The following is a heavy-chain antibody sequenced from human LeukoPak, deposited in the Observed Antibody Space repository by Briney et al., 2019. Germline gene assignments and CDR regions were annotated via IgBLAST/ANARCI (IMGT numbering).Heavy chain of an antibody. CDR1: GFPFSNYG. V-gene: IGHV3-30*18. CDR2: ISADGIDK. Sequence: GRSLRLSCAASGFPFSNYGMHWVRQAPGKGLEWVAVISADGIDKYYADSVKGRFTISRDNSKNTLYLQMSSLRPEDTAVYYCEKDKGREGDYWGQGNLVTVSS. CDR3: EKDKGREGDY. J-gene: IGHJ4*02.